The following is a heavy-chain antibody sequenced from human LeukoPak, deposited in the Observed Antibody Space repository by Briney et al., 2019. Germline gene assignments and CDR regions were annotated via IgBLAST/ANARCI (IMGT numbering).Heavy chain of an antibody. CDR3: AAYYDSSGYLLY. CDR1: GFTFTSSA. D-gene: IGHD3-22*01. Sequence: SVKVSCKASGFTFTSSAVPWVRQARGQRLEWIGWIVVGSGNTNYAQKFQERVTITRDMSTSTAYMELSSLRSEDTAVYYCAAYYDSSGYLLYWGQGTLVTVSS. V-gene: IGHV1-58*01. J-gene: IGHJ4*02. CDR2: IVVGSGNT.